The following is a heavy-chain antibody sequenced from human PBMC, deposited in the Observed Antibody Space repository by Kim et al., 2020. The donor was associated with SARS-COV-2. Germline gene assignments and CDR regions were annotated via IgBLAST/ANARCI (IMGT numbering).Heavy chain of an antibody. D-gene: IGHD2-15*01. CDR2: IIPVFETT. Sequence: SVKVSCKASGANFKNYAITWVRQAPGQGLECVGGIIPVFETTRCAQKFQGRVTITADESTTTAYMELSSLRSDDTAVYYCARAGGGGHLDYWGQGTLVTVSS. CDR3: ARAGGGGHLDY. J-gene: IGHJ4*02. CDR1: GANFKNYA. V-gene: IGHV1-69*13.